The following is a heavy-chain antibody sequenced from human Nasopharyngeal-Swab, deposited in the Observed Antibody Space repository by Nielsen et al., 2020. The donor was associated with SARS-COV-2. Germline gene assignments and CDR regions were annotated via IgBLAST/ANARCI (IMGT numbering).Heavy chain of an antibody. CDR2: INHSGST. CDR3: ARDFGPGKRYGYNSDYYYYYMDV. D-gene: IGHD5-24*01. J-gene: IGHJ6*03. V-gene: IGHV4-34*01. Sequence: SETLSLTCAVYGGSFSGYYWSWIRQPPGKGLEWIGEINHSGSTNYNPALKSRVTISVDTSKNQFSLKLDSVTAADTAVDFCARDFGPGKRYGYNSDYYYYYMDVWGKGTTVTVSS. CDR1: GGSFSGYY.